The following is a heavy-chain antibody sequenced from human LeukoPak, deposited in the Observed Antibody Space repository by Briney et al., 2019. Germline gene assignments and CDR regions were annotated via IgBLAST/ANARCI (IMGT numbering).Heavy chain of an antibody. D-gene: IGHD6-19*01. Sequence: EWIGEINHSGSTNYNPSLKSRVTISVDTSKNQFSLKLSSVTAADTAVYYCARGSDSSGQSDYWGQGTLVTVSS. CDR2: INHSGST. J-gene: IGHJ4*02. V-gene: IGHV4-34*01. CDR3: ARGSDSSGQSDY.